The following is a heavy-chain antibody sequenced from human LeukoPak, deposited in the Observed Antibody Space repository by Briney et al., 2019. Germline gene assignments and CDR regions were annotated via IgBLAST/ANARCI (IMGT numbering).Heavy chain of an antibody. D-gene: IGHD3/OR15-3a*01. Sequence: GGSLRLSCAASGLSVSDNYMTWVRQAPGKGLDWVSIIYPNGRTYYADSVKGRFTISRDNSKNTLNLQMNSLRVEDTAVYYCARAWTGDYWGQGILVTVSS. V-gene: IGHV3-53*01. J-gene: IGHJ4*02. CDR2: IYPNGRT. CDR1: GLSVSDNY. CDR3: ARAWTGDY.